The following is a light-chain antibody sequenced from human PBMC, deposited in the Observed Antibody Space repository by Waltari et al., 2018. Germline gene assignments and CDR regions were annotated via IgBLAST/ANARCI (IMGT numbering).Light chain of an antibody. CDR1: QSVRSN. J-gene: IGKJ2*03. CDR2: DGS. V-gene: IGKV3-15*01. Sequence: EIVMTQSPATLSVSPGERVTLSCRASQSVRSNLAWYHQKPGQGPRLLIYDGSTRATGIPARFSGSGSGTDFTLTISSLQSEDFAIYYCHQSDDWPPYSFGQGTKLEIK. CDR3: HQSDDWPPYS.